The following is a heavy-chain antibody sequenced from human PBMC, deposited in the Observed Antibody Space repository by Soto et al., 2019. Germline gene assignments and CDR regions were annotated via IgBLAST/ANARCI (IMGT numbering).Heavy chain of an antibody. D-gene: IGHD3-3*01. CDR2: INSDGSST. Sequence: QPGGSLRLSCAASGFTFSSYWMHWVRQAPGKGLVWVSRINSDGSSTSYADSVKGRFTISRDNAKNTLYLQMNSLRAEDTAVYYCARVDPSYDFWSGYPLGANYYWGQGTLVTVSS. CDR1: GFTFSSYW. V-gene: IGHV3-74*01. CDR3: ARVDPSYDFWSGYPLGANYY. J-gene: IGHJ4*02.